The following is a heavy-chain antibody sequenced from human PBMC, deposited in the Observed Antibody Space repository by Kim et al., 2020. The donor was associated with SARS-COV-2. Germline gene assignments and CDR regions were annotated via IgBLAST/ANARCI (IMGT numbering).Heavy chain of an antibody. J-gene: IGHJ3*02. D-gene: IGHD4-17*01. Sequence: LKIRVTISVDPSKNQFSLKLSSVTAADTAVYYCASLYHDYGGKFDAFDIWGQGTMVTVSS. V-gene: IGHV4-30-2*04. CDR3: ASLYHDYGGKFDAFDI.